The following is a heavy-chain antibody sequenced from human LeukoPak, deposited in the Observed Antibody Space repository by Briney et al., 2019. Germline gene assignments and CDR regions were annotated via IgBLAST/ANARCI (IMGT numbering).Heavy chain of an antibody. V-gene: IGHV3-30*18. J-gene: IGHJ4*02. Sequence: GRSLRLSCAASGFTFSSYGMHWVRQAPGKGLEWVAGISYDGSNKYYADSVKGRFTISRDNSKNTLYLQMNSLRAEDTAVYYCAKDLVLRYFDWAFDYWGQGTLVTVSS. CDR3: AKDLVLRYFDWAFDY. D-gene: IGHD3-9*01. CDR2: ISYDGSNK. CDR1: GFTFSSYG.